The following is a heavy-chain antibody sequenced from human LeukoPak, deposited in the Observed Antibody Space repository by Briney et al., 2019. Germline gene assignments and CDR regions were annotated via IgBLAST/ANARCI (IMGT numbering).Heavy chain of an antibody. CDR3: ATEAYSGSYYRYDYYGMDV. D-gene: IGHD1-26*01. CDR2: FVPEDGET. Sequence: GASVKVSCKVSGYTLTELSMHWVRQAPGKGLEWMGGFVPEDGETIYAQKFQGRVTMTEDTSTDTAYMELSSLRSEDTAVYYCATEAYSGSYYRYDYYGMDVWGQGTTVTVSS. J-gene: IGHJ6*02. CDR1: GYTLTELS. V-gene: IGHV1-24*01.